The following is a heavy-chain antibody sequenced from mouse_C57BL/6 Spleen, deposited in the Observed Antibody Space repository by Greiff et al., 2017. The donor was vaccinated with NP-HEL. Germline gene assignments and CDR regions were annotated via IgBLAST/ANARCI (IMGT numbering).Heavy chain of an antibody. CDR2: ISSGGDYI. CDR3: TRFRYYYGSDYAMDY. Sequence: EVQLVESGEGLVKPGGSLKLSCAASGFTFSSYAMSWVRQTPEKRLEWVAYISSGGDYIYYADTVKGRFTISRDNARNTLYLQMSSLKSEDTAMYYCTRFRYYYGSDYAMDYWGQGTSVTVSS. J-gene: IGHJ4*01. CDR1: GFTFSSYA. D-gene: IGHD1-1*01. V-gene: IGHV5-9-1*02.